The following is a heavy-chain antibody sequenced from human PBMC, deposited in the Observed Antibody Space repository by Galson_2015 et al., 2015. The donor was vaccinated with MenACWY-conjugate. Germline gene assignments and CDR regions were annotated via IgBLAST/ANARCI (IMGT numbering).Heavy chain of an antibody. V-gene: IGHV1-18*01. Sequence: PVKVFCKASGYTFSTYGIAWVRQAPGHGLEWMGWISTYNGDTNYAQKFQGRVTMTTDTSTSTAYMELRSLRSDDTAMYYCARLNNRGESYDCWMSYGYWGQATLLTVSS. J-gene: IGHJ4*02. D-gene: IGHD3/OR15-3a*01. CDR2: ISTYNGDT. CDR3: ARLNNRGESYDCWMSYGY. CDR1: GYTFSTYG.